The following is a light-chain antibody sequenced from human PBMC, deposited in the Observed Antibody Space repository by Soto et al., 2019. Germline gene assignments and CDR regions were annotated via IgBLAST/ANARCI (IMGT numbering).Light chain of an antibody. CDR2: NAS. J-gene: IGKJ5*01. CDR3: QHYNTHST. V-gene: IGKV1-5*01. CDR1: QSTSRW. Sequence: DIPMTQSPSPSSASVGDRVPITCRASQSTSRWLAWYPPRPCKAPHALIYNASSFKSVVPSRCSGNSSETYFPLTSRRLTPDYATNYCYQHYNTHSTFGQGTRLEIK.